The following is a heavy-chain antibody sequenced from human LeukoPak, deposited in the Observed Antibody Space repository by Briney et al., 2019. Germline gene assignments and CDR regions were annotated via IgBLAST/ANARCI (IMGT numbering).Heavy chain of an antibody. CDR3: AADRGYCSGGSCYQGNYFDY. CDR1: GGSMSSGCYY. J-gene: IGHJ4*02. Sequence: SQTRSLTSLVSGGSMSSGCYYWSWILHHPVKGLEGIGYTYYTESTYYNPSLKRRRTRSVATAKNQFSLKLSSVTAADTAVYYCAADRGYCSGGSCYQGNYFDYWGQATLVTVSS. D-gene: IGHD2-15*01. CDR2: TYYTEST. V-gene: IGHV4-31*03.